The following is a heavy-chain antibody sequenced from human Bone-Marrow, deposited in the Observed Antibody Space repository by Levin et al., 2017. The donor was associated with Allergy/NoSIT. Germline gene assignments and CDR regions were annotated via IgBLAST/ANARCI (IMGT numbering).Heavy chain of an antibody. CDR3: AREGGGASGFDP. J-gene: IGHJ5*02. D-gene: IGHD1-26*01. Sequence: KPSETLSLTCAVSGASISSGYWWSWVRQPPGKGLEWIGEINHSGITNYQPSLKSRVSMSVDTSKNQVSLTLTSVTAADTAVYYCAREGGGASGFDPWGQGTLVTVSS. V-gene: IGHV4-4*02. CDR2: INHSGIT. CDR1: GASISSGYW.